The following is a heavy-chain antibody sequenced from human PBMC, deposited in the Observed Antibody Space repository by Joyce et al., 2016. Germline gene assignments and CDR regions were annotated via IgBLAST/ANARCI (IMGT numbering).Heavy chain of an antibody. J-gene: IGHJ4*02. V-gene: IGHV1-46*01. D-gene: IGHD3-22*01. CDR2: IKPSGGST. Sequence: QVQLVQSGAEVKKPGASVKVSCKAFGYTFTNYYIHWVRQVPGQGLEWMGIIKPSGGSTTFAQKFQGRVTMTRDTSTSTVHMDLSSLRSEDTAVYYCARGGKTTYYDTSGYFDYWGQGTLVTVPS. CDR3: ARGGKTTYYDTSGYFDY. CDR1: GYTFTNYY.